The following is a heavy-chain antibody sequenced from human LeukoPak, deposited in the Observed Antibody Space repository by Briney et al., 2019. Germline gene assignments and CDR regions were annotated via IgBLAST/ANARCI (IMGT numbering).Heavy chain of an antibody. CDR1: GFTFSTYA. D-gene: IGHD2-21*01. CDR2: IASDGDT. J-gene: IGHJ4*02. CDR3: LLGWDY. Sequence: GGSLRLSCAASGFTFSTYAMHWVRQGPQKRLEIVSAIASDGDTYYAKTVRGRFTISRDNSKDTLFLQMGSLRTEDMGVYYCLLGWDYWGQGALVSVSS. V-gene: IGHV3-64*01.